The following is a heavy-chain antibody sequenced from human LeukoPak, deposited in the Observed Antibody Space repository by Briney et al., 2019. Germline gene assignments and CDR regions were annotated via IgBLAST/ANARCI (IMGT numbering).Heavy chain of an antibody. CDR1: GFTFSGFD. J-gene: IGHJ1*01. D-gene: IGHD1-20*01. V-gene: IGHV3-73*01. CDR3: TTHTWRGLTLIEYFQH. CDR2: IRSKAHSYAT. Sequence: SGGSLRLSCAASGFTFSGFDMHWVRQASGKGLEWVGRIRSKAHSYATAYAASVKGRFTISRDDSKNTAYLQMNSLKTEGTAVYFCTTHTWRGLTLIEYFQHWGQGTLVTVSA.